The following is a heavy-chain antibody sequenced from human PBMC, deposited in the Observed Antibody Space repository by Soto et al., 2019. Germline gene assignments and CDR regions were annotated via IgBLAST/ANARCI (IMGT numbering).Heavy chain of an antibody. CDR2: IYHSGST. CDR1: GHSISSGYY. Sequence: PSETLSLTCAVSGHSISSGYYWGWIRQPPGKGLEWIGSIYHSGSTYYNPSLKSRVTISVDTSKNQFSLKLSSVTAADTAVYYCARVRPSYQLLPTFLDYWGQGTLVTVPS. V-gene: IGHV4-38-2*01. J-gene: IGHJ4*02. CDR3: ARVRPSYQLLPTFLDY. D-gene: IGHD2-2*01.